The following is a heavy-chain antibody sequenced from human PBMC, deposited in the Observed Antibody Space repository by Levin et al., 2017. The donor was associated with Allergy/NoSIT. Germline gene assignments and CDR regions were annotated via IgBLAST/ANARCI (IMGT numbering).Heavy chain of an antibody. CDR3: ARLSIRTTIGVLSDY. V-gene: IGHV4-4*02. CDR1: GGSISSSYW. CDR2: IYHSGGT. Sequence: GSLRLSCAVSGGSISSSYWWSWVRQPPGKGLEWIGEIYHSGGTNYNPSLKSRVTISVDKSKNQFSLRLSSVTAADTAVYYCARLSIRTTIGVLSDYWGQGTLVTVSS. J-gene: IGHJ4*02. D-gene: IGHD3-16*01.